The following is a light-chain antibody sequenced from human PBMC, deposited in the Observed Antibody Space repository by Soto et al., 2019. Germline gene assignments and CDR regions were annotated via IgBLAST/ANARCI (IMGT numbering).Light chain of an antibody. J-gene: IGKJ4*01. CDR3: QQYNKWPPLT. Sequence: EIVMTQSPATLSVSPGERATLSCRASQSGSGNLAWYQQKPGQAPRLLIYGASTRATGIPARFSGRGSGTEFTITISSLQSEDFAVYYCQQYNKWPPLTFGGGTKVEIK. V-gene: IGKV3-15*01. CDR1: QSGSGN. CDR2: GAS.